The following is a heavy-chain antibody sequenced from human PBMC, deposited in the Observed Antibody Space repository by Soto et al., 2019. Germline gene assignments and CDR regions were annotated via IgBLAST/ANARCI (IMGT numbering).Heavy chain of an antibody. J-gene: IGHJ4*02. CDR1: GFTFSDYY. CDR2: ISSSGSTI. CDR3: ARGQYYYDSSGYPGY. D-gene: IGHD3-22*01. V-gene: IGHV3-11*01. Sequence: PGGSLRLSCAASGFTFSDYYMGWIRQAPGKGLEWVSYISSSGSTIYYADSVKGRFTISRDNAKNSLYLQMNSLRAEDTAVYYCARGQYYYDSSGYPGYWGQGTLVTVSS.